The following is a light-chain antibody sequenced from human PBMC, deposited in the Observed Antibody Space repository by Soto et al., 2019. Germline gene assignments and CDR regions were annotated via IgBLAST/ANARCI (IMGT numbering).Light chain of an antibody. V-gene: IGLV2-8*01. CDR2: EVT. Sequence: QSVLTQPPSASGSPGQSVTISCTGASGDFGGTNYVSWYQQHPGKAPKLMIFEVTKRPSGVPDRFSGSKSGNTASLTVSGLQAEDEADYYCTSYAGSYADVVFGGGTKLTVL. J-gene: IGLJ2*01. CDR1: SGDFGGTNY. CDR3: TSYAGSYADVV.